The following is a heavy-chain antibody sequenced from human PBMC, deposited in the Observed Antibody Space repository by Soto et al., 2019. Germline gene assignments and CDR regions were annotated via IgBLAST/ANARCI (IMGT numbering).Heavy chain of an antibody. V-gene: IGHV3-30*18. CDR1: GFTFSSYG. CDR2: ISYDGSNK. D-gene: IGHD3-10*01. CDR3: AKVGVRGVIIASRTYFDY. J-gene: IGHJ4*02. Sequence: QVQLVESGGGVVQPGRSLRLSCAASGFTFSSYGMHWVRQAPGKGLEWVAVISYDGSNKYYADSVKGRFTISRDNSKNTLYLQMNSLRAEDTAVYYCAKVGVRGVIIASRTYFDYWGQGTLVTVSS.